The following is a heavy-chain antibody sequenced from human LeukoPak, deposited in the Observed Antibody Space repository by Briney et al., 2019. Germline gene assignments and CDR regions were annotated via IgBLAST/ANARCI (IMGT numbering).Heavy chain of an antibody. CDR2: ISGSGGGT. V-gene: IGHV3-23*01. D-gene: IGHD6-13*01. CDR1: GFTFSSYA. CDR3: AKEAYSSSWRSAFDI. Sequence: GGSLSLSFAASGFTFSSYAMSWVRQAPGKGLEWVSGISGSGGGTYYADSVKGRFTISRDNSKNTLYLQMNSLRAEDTAVYYCAKEAYSSSWRSAFDIWGQGTMVTVSS. J-gene: IGHJ3*02.